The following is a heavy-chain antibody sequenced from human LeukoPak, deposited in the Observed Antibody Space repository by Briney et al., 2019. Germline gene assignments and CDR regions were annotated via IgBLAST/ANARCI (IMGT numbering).Heavy chain of an antibody. J-gene: IGHJ6*03. V-gene: IGHV1-18*01. CDR2: ISAYNGDT. CDR1: GYTFTNYG. D-gene: IGHD3-22*01. Sequence: ASVTVSCKASGYTFTNYGITWVRQAPGQGLAWMGWISAYNGDTHYAQKLQGRVAMTTDTSTRTVYMELRSLRHDDTAVYYCARGLDLGSRGYYYFDYHYYYMDVWGKGTTVAVSS. CDR3: ARGLDLGSRGYYYFDYHYYYMDV.